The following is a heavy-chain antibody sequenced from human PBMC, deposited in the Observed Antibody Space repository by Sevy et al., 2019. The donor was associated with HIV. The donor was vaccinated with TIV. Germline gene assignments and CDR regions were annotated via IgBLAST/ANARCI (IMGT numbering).Heavy chain of an antibody. V-gene: IGHV3-21*01. Sequence: GSLRLSCAASGFTFGTYTMNWVRQAPGKGLEWLSSFGRTGSDMYYGDSLRGRFTISRDNARDSVFLQMNSLRVEDTGVYYCVGGNDREYWGRGTLVTVSS. CDR3: VGGNDREY. CDR2: FGRTGSDM. CDR1: GFTFGTYT. D-gene: IGHD3-22*01. J-gene: IGHJ4*02.